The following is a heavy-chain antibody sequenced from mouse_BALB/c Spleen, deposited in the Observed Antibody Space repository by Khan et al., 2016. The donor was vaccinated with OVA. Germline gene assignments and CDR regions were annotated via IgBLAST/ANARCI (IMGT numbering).Heavy chain of an antibody. D-gene: IGHD1-1*01. CDR3: ARGNYYGSSSWFGY. J-gene: IGHJ3*01. V-gene: IGHV1-9*01. Sequence: QVQLQQSGAELMKPGVSVKISCKATGYTFSSYWIEWVKQRPGHGLEWIGEILPGSGRNNYNEKFKGKATFTADTSSNTAYMQLSSLTSEDSAVYYCARGNYYGSSSWFGYWGQGTLVTVSA. CDR2: ILPGSGRN. CDR1: GYTFSSYW.